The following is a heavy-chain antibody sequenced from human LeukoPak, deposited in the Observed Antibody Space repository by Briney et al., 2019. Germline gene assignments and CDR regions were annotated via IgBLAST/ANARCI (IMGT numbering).Heavy chain of an antibody. CDR3: VKGELLWFGELEVFDY. Sequence: GGSPRLSCSASGFTFSSYAMHWVRQAPGKGLEYVSAISSNGGSTYYADSVKGRFTISRDNSKNTLYLQMSSLRAEDTAVYYCVKGELLWFGELEVFDYWGQGTLVTVSS. V-gene: IGHV3-64D*06. D-gene: IGHD3-10*01. CDR2: ISSNGGST. J-gene: IGHJ4*02. CDR1: GFTFSSYA.